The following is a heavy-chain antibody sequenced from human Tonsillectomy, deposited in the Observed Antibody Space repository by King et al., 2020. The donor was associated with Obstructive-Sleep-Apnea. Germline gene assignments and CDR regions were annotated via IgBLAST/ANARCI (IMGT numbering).Heavy chain of an antibody. CDR3: ARATRLGYCSSTSCYPNWFDP. Sequence: VQLQESGPGLVKPSGTLSLTCAVSGGSISSSNWWSWVRQPPGKGLEWIGEIYHSGSTNYNPSLKSRVTISVDKSKNQFSLKLCSVTAADTAVYYCARATRLGYCSSTSCYPNWFDPWGQGTLVTVSS. V-gene: IGHV4-4*02. CDR2: IYHSGST. D-gene: IGHD2-2*01. J-gene: IGHJ5*02. CDR1: GGSISSSNW.